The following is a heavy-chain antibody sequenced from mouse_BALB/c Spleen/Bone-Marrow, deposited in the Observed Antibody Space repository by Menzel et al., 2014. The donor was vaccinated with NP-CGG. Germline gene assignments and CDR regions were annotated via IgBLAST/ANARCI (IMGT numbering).Heavy chain of an antibody. CDR1: GFTFSDYY. CDR2: ISDGGSYT. CDR3: ARDSYYYGSSYWYFDV. J-gene: IGHJ1*01. Sequence: EVMLVESGGGLVKPGGSLKLSCAASGFTFSDYYMYWVRQTPEKGLEWVATISDGGSYTCYPDSVKGRFTISRDNAKNSLYLQMTSLKSEDTAMYYCARDSYYYGSSYWYFDVWGAGTTVTVSS. V-gene: IGHV5-4*02. D-gene: IGHD1-1*01.